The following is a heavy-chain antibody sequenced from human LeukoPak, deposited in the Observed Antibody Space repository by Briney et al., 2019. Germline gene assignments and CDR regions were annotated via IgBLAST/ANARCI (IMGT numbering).Heavy chain of an antibody. D-gene: IGHD2-21*02. CDR1: GYRFISHY. CDR3: AREGSYCVGGDCYSFDF. J-gene: IGHJ4*02. CDR2: MHAGNGNT. Sequence: GASVKVSCKASGYRFISHYIHWVRQAPGLGPEWLGWMHAGNGNTRYPAKFEGRVTMTRDKYSNTAYMDLTSLTSDDTAIYYCAREGSYCVGGDCYSFDFWGQGTLITVSS. V-gene: IGHV1-2*02.